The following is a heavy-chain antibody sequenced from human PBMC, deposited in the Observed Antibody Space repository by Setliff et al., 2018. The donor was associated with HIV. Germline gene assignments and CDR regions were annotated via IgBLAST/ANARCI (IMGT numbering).Heavy chain of an antibody. CDR2: VYHSGSS. CDR1: GGSISSTRYY. CDR3: ASLSCSSNSCPFDY. J-gene: IGHJ4*02. V-gene: IGHV4-39*07. D-gene: IGHD2-2*01. Sequence: SETLSLTCTVSGGSISSTRYYWGWIRQPPVKGLEWIGSVYHSGSSYYNPSLKSLVTMSVDTSRNPFSMKLISMTAADTAVYYCASLSCSSNSCPFDYWVQGALVTVSS.